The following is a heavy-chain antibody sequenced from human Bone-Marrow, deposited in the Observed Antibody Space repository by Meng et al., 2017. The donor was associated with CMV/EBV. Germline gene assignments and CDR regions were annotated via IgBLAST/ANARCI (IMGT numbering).Heavy chain of an antibody. Sequence: GSLRLSCAVSGGSFTITNWWSWVRQPPGKGLEWIGEIYHTGSTNYNPSFKSRVTISVDKSKHQFSLQLSSVTAADTAVYYCALGGSPMVQNDWGQGILVTVSS. CDR2: IYHTGST. CDR1: GGSFTITNW. CDR3: ALGGSPMVQND. D-gene: IGHD3-16*01. V-gene: IGHV4-4*02. J-gene: IGHJ4*02.